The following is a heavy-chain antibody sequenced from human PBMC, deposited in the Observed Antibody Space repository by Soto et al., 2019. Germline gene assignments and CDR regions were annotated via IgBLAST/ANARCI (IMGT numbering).Heavy chain of an antibody. D-gene: IGHD3-22*01. CDR2: IIPIFGTA. Sequence: ASVKVSCKASGGTFSSYAISWVRQAPGQGLEWMGGIIPIFGTANYAQKFQGRVTITADKSTSTAYMELSSLRSEDTAVYYCARVRYYYDSSGRDAFDIWGQGTMVTVSS. CDR1: GGTFSSYA. CDR3: ARVRYYYDSSGRDAFDI. V-gene: IGHV1-69*06. J-gene: IGHJ3*02.